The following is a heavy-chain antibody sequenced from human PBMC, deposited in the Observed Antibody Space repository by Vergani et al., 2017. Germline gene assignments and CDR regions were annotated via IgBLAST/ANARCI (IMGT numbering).Heavy chain of an antibody. J-gene: IGHJ5*02. D-gene: IGHD3-9*01. CDR3: ARSGTYDILTGYFAPSICFDP. V-gene: IGHV1-69*09. CDR1: GGTFSSYA. Sequence: QVQLVQSGAEVKKPGSSVKVSCKASGGTFSSYAISWVRQAPGQGLEWMGRIIPILGIANYAQKFQGRVTITADKSTSTAYMELSSLRSEDTAVYYCARSGTYDILTGYFAPSICFDPWGQGTLVTVSS. CDR2: IIPILGIA.